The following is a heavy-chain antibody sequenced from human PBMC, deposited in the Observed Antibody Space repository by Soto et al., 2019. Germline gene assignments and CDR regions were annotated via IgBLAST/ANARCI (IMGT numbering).Heavy chain of an antibody. Sequence: EVQLVESGGGLVQPGGSLRLSCAASGFTFSSYSMNWVRQAPGKGLEWVSYISSSSSTIYYADSVKGRFTISRDNAKNSLYLQMNSLRAEDTAVSYCARDASLRYCRGGSCYGAYYYYYYMDVWGKGTTVTVSS. CDR1: GFTFSSYS. CDR3: ARDASLRYCRGGSCYGAYYYYYYMDV. CDR2: ISSSSSTI. D-gene: IGHD2-15*01. V-gene: IGHV3-48*01. J-gene: IGHJ6*03.